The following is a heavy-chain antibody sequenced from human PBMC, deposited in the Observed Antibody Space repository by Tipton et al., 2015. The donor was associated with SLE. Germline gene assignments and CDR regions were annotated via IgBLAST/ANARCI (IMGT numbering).Heavy chain of an antibody. V-gene: IGHV4-34*01. D-gene: IGHD3-10*01. CDR1: GGSFSTYY. CDR3: ARGQPLYAGWFRGRFDP. J-gene: IGHJ5*02. CDR2: INQYGNT. Sequence: TLSLTCAVSGGSFSTYYWSWIRQTPGRGLEWIGEINQYGNTNYNPSLKSRVVISVDMSKNHFSLNLPSVTAADTAVYFCARGQPLYAGWFRGRFDPWGQGTLVIVSS.